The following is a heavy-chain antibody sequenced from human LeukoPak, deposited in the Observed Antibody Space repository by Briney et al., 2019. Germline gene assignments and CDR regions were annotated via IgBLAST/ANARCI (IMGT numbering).Heavy chain of an antibody. CDR2: IKQNGGEI. J-gene: IGHJ4*02. Sequence: GGSLRLSCAASGFTFSHYWMSWVRQAPGKGLEWVANIKQNGGEIFYVDSVKGRFAISRDNSKNTLFLQMNSLRAEDTAVYYCAKDTYSSSPYYFDYWGQGTLVTVSS. CDR1: GFTFSHYW. V-gene: IGHV3-7*03. CDR3: AKDTYSSSPYYFDY. D-gene: IGHD6-6*01.